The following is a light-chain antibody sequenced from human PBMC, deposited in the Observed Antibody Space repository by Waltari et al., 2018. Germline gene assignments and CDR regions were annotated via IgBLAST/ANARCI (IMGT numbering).Light chain of an antibody. Sequence: QSALTQPRSVSGSPGQSVTISCTGTSSDVGGYHYVSWYQQHPGKAPQLMIYDVSKRPSGVPDRFSGSKSGNTASLTISGLQAEDEADYYCCSYAGSYTPVFGGGTKLTVL. CDR1: SSDVGGYHY. CDR2: DVS. V-gene: IGLV2-11*01. J-gene: IGLJ2*01. CDR3: CSYAGSYTPV.